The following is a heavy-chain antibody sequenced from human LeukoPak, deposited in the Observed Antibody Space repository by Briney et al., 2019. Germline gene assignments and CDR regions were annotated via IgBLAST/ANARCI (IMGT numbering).Heavy chain of an antibody. V-gene: IGHV3-74*01. CDR1: GFTFSSYG. CDR3: ARGMGATTGGY. D-gene: IGHD1-26*01. J-gene: IGHJ4*02. Sequence: PGGSLRLSCAASGFTFSSYGFHWVRQAPGKGLVWVSRISSDGSSTTYADSVKGRFTISRDNAKNTLHLQMNSLRAEDTAVYYCARGMGATTGGYWGQGTLVTVSS. CDR2: ISSDGSST.